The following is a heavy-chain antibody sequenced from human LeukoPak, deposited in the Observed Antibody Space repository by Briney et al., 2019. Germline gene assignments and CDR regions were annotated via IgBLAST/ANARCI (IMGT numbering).Heavy chain of an antibody. CDR1: GFTFSSYG. D-gene: IGHD6-6*01. CDR2: IRYDGSNK. CDR3: ARVEQLLKAFDI. V-gene: IGHV3-30*02. J-gene: IGHJ3*02. Sequence: GGSLRLSCAASGFTFSSYGMHWVRQAPGKGLEWVAFIRYDGSNKYYADSVKGRFTISRDNSKNTLYLQMNSLRAEDTAVYYCARVEQLLKAFDIWGQGTMVTVSS.